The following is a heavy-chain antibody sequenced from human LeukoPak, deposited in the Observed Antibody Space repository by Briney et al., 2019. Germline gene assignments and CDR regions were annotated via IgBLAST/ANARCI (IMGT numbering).Heavy chain of an antibody. V-gene: IGHV3-23*01. J-gene: IGHJ6*03. D-gene: IGHD4-17*01. CDR3: GKDQGNGDYYRNYYYMEV. CDR2: MSYNCGRV. CDR1: EFTFSSYA. Sequence: PGGSLRLSCVASEFTFSSYAVSWVRQAPGKGLEWVSFMSYNCGRVHYADSVKGRFTISRYKSRNTVYLQMNSLRAEDKAVYYCGKDQGNGDYYRNYYYMEVWGKGTTVIVSS.